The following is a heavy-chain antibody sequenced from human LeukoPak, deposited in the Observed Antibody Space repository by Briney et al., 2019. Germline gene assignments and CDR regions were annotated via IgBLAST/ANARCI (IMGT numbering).Heavy chain of an antibody. D-gene: IGHD5-24*01. J-gene: IGHJ4*02. V-gene: IGHV3-23*01. CDR2: TSGSGEET. CDR1: GFTFSSYS. CDR3: VKRSRDGYNSPLDN. Sequence: GGSLRLSCAASGFTFSSYSMNWVRQAPGKGPEWVPGTSGSGEETYYADSVQGRFTISRDNSENTIHLQMNSLRVEDTALYFCVKRSRDGYNSPLDNWGQGTLVTVSS.